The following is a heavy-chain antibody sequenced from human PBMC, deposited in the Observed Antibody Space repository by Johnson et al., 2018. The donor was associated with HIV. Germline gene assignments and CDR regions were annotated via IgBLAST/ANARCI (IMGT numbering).Heavy chain of an antibody. CDR3: ARGGGYSIAAPSDAFDI. V-gene: IGHV3-30-3*01. J-gene: IGHJ3*02. CDR1: GFTFSSYA. D-gene: IGHD6-6*01. Sequence: VQLVESGGGVVQPGRSLRLSCAASGFTFSSYAMHWVRQAPGKGLEWVAVISYDGSNKYYADPVKGRFTISRDNSKNTLYLQMNSLRAEDTAVYYCARGGGYSIAAPSDAFDIWGQGTMVTVSS. CDR2: ISYDGSNK.